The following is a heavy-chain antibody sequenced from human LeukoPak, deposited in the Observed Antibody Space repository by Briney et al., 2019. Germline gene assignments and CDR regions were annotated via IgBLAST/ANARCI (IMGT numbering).Heavy chain of an antibody. CDR2: IYPGDSDT. CDR1: GYSFTSYW. CDR3: ARLADRGIAAAGIGRYYYGMDV. Sequence: GESLKISCKGSGYSFTSYWIGWVRQMPGKGLEWMGIIYPGDSDTRYSPSFQGQVTISADKSISTAYLQWSSLKASDTAMYYCARLADRGIAAAGIGRYYYGMDVWGQGTTVTVSS. D-gene: IGHD6-13*01. V-gene: IGHV5-51*01. J-gene: IGHJ6*02.